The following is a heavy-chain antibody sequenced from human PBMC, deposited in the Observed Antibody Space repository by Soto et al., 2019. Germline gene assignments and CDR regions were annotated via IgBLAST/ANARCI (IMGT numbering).Heavy chain of an antibody. Sequence: GASVKVSCKASGFTFTSSAVQWVRQARGQRLEWIGWIVVGSGNTNYAQKFQERVTITRDMSTSTAYMELSSLRSEDTAVYYCAAGRRAESTDYYDSSGDAFDIWGQGTMVTVSS. J-gene: IGHJ3*02. D-gene: IGHD3-22*01. V-gene: IGHV1-58*01. CDR3: AAGRRAESTDYYDSSGDAFDI. CDR1: GFTFTSSA. CDR2: IVVGSGNT.